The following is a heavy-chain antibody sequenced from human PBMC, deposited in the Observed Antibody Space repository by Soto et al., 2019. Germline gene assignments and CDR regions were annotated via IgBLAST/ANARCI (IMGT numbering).Heavy chain of an antibody. CDR3: ARALIAVAGAVFDY. Sequence: GGSLRLSCAASGFTFNSYRMSWVRQAPGKGLEWVANIKQDGSEKYYVDSVKGRFTIPRDNAKNSLYLQMNSLRAEDTAVYYCARALIAVAGAVFDYWGQGTLVTVSS. V-gene: IGHV3-7*05. J-gene: IGHJ4*02. CDR1: GFTFNSYR. D-gene: IGHD6-19*01. CDR2: IKQDGSEK.